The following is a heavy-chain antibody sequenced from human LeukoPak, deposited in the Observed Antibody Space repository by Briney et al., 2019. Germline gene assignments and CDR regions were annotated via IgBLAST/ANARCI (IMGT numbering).Heavy chain of an antibody. J-gene: IGHJ4*02. CDR1: GGSFSGYY. CDR2: INHSGST. V-gene: IGHV4-34*01. CDR3: ARAGYYYDSSPDY. D-gene: IGHD3-22*01. Sequence: SETLSLTCAVYGGSFSGYYWSWIRQPPGKGLEWLGEINHSGSTNYNPSLKSRVTISVDTSKNQFSLKLSSVTAADTAVYYCARAGYYYDSSPDYWGQGTLVTVSS.